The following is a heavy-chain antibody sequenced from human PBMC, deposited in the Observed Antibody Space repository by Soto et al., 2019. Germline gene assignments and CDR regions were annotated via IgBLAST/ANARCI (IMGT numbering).Heavy chain of an antibody. J-gene: IGHJ6*02. CDR3: AKSPSRAPYGMDV. CDR1: GFPFSMYG. Sequence: EVQLLESGGGLVQPGGSLRLSCAASGFPFSMYGMTWVRQAPGKGLEWVSAISGSVDSTYYADSVKGRFTISRDNSKKTVYLEMNSLRVEDTAVYHCAKSPSRAPYGMDVWGQGTTVTVSS. V-gene: IGHV3-23*01. D-gene: IGHD6-6*01. CDR2: ISGSVDST.